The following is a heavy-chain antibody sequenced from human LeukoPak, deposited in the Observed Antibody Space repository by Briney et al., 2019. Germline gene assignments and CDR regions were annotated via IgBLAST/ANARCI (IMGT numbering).Heavy chain of an antibody. CDR1: GFNCDDSA. Sequence: GGSLRLSCVASGFNCDDSAMHWDRQAQGKGLEWVSLISADGGSTFSADSVKGRFSISRDNSKNSLYLQMNRLRSEDTAMYYCAKESGKFDYWGQGTLVADCS. V-gene: IGHV3-43*02. J-gene: IGHJ4*02. CDR2: ISADGGST. CDR3: AKESGKFDY.